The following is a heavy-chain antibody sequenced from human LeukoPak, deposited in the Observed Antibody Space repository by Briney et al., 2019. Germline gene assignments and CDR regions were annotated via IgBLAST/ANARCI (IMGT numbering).Heavy chain of an antibody. CDR1: GYTFTSYG. D-gene: IGHD2-15*01. V-gene: IGHV1-18*01. Sequence: ASVKVSCKASGYTFTSYGISWVRQAPGQGLEWMGWISAYNGNTNYAQKLQGRVTMTTDTSTSTAYMELRSLRSDDTAVYYCARDHQTGYCSGGSCYPFDPWGQGTLVTVSS. CDR3: ARDHQTGYCSGGSCYPFDP. CDR2: ISAYNGNT. J-gene: IGHJ5*02.